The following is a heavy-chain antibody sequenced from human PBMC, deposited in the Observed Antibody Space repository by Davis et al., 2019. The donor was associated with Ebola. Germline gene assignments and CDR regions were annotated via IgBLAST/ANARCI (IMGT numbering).Heavy chain of an antibody. CDR3: ARERWIQLWFNDY. CDR1: GFTFSSYW. Sequence: GGSLRLSCAASGFTFSSYWMSWVRQAPGKGLEWVANIKQDGSEKYYVDSVKGRFTISRDNAKNSLYLQMNSLRAEDTAVYYCARERWIQLWFNDYWGQGTLVTVSS. D-gene: IGHD5-18*01. J-gene: IGHJ4*02. CDR2: IKQDGSEK. V-gene: IGHV3-7*03.